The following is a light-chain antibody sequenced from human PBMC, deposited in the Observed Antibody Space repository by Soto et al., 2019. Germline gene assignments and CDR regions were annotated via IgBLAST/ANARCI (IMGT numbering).Light chain of an antibody. CDR1: SSDVGGYNY. Sequence: QSVLTQPASVSGSPGQSITISCTGTSSDVGGYNYVSWYKQHPGKAPKLMIYDVNNRPSGVSNRFSGSKSGNTASLTISGLQAEDEADYYCSSYTSSSTVVFGGGTKLTVL. J-gene: IGLJ2*01. V-gene: IGLV2-14*01. CDR3: SSYTSSSTVV. CDR2: DVN.